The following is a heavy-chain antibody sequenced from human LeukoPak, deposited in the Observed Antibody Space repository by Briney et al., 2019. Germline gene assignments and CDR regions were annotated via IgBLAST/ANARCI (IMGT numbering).Heavy chain of an antibody. CDR1: GFTVSNNY. CDR3: ARVGYSSSWGPFGP. J-gene: IGHJ5*02. D-gene: IGHD6-13*01. CDR2: IYSGGST. V-gene: IGHV3-53*01. Sequence: GGSLRLSCAASGFTVSNNYMTWVRQAPGKGLEWVSLIYSGGSTYYADSVKGRFTISRDNSKNTLYLQMNSLRAEDTAVYYCARVGYSSSWGPFGPWGQGTLVTVSS.